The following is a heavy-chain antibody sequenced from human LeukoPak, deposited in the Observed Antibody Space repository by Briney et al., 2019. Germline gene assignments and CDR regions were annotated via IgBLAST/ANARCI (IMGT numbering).Heavy chain of an antibody. CDR3: ARDARFYYDSSGYYFDY. CDR1: GGTFSSYA. V-gene: IGHV1-69*05. Sequence: GASVKVSCKASGGTFSSYAISWVRQAPGQGLEWMGRIIPIFGTANYAQKFQGRVTITTDDSTSTAYMELSSLRSEDTAVYYCARDARFYYDSSGYYFDYWGQGTLVTVSS. J-gene: IGHJ4*02. CDR2: IIPIFGTA. D-gene: IGHD3-22*01.